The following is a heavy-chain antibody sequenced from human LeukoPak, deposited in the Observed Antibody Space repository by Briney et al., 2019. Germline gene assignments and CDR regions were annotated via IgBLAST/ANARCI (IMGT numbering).Heavy chain of an antibody. V-gene: IGHV3-23*01. CDR1: GFTFSSHA. J-gene: IGHJ4*02. CDR2: ISGSGSNT. CDR3: ARDTAR. D-gene: IGHD5-18*01. Sequence: PGGSLRLSSAASGFTFSSHAMNWVRQTPGKGLEWVSGISGSGSNTDYADSVKGRFTISRDNSKNTLYLQMNSLRAEDTAVYYCARDTARWGQGTLVTVSS.